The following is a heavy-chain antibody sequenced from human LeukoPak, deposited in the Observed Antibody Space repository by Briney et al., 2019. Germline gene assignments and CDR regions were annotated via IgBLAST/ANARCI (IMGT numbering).Heavy chain of an antibody. CDR1: GGSISSHY. CDR3: ARGWWTGFPGMQWFDP. D-gene: IGHD3/OR15-3a*01. Sequence: SETLSLTCTVSGGSISSHYWTWIRQPPGKGLEWIGYIHNSGSTNYNPSLKSRVTISVDTSKNEFSLKLRSVTAADTAVYYRARGWWTGFPGMQWFDPWGQGTLVTVSS. V-gene: IGHV4-59*11. J-gene: IGHJ5*02. CDR2: IHNSGST.